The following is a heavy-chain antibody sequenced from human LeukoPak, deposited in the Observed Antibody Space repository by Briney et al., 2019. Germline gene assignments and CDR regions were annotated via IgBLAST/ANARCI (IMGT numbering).Heavy chain of an antibody. D-gene: IGHD2-15*01. CDR2: IYTSGST. V-gene: IGHV4-4*07. CDR3: VRRTLGYCSGGSCYGDAFDI. J-gene: IGHJ3*02. Sequence: SETLSLTCTVSGGSISSYYWSWIRQPAGKGLEWIGRIYTSGSTNYNPSLKSRVTMSVDTSKNQFSLKLSSVTAADTAVYYCVRRTLGYCSGGSCYGDAFDIWGQGTMVTVSS. CDR1: GGSISSYY.